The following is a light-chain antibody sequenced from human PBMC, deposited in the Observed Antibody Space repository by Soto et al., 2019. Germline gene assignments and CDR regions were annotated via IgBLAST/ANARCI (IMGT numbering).Light chain of an antibody. CDR2: DVT. CDR3: SSYTGSNIRYV. V-gene: IGLV2-8*01. CDR1: SSDIGGYNS. J-gene: IGLJ1*01. Sequence: QSALTQSPSASGSPGQSVTISCTGTSSDIGGYNSVSWYQQHPGKAPKVMIYDVTKRPSGVPDRFSGSKSGNTASLTISGLQAEDEADYYCSSYTGSNIRYVFGTGTKVTVL.